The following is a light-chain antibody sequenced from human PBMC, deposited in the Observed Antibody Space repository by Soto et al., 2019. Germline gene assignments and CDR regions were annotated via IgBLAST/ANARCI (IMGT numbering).Light chain of an antibody. V-gene: IGKV4-1*01. CDR1: QSVLYSSNNKNY. CDR2: WAS. CDR3: QQYFSTLT. Sequence: DIVMTQSPHSLAVSLGERATINCKSSQSVLYSSNNKNYLAWYQQRPAQPPRLLISWASTRESGVPDRFSGSGSGTDFTLTISSLQAEDVAVYYCQQYFSTLTFGPGTTVEIK. J-gene: IGKJ3*01.